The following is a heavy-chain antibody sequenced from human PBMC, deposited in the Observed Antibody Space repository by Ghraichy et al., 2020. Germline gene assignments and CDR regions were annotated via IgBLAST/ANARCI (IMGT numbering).Heavy chain of an antibody. D-gene: IGHD3-22*01. V-gene: IGHV4-39*01. J-gene: IGHJ5*02. CDR3: ASQVEDMIVVAPHNWFDP. CDR1: GGSISSSSYY. Sequence: SETLSLTCTVSGGSISSSSYYWGWIRQPPGKGLEWIGSIYYSGSTYYNPSLKSRVTISVDTSKNQFSLKLSSVTAADTAVYYCASQVEDMIVVAPHNWFDPWGQGTLVTVSS. CDR2: IYYSGST.